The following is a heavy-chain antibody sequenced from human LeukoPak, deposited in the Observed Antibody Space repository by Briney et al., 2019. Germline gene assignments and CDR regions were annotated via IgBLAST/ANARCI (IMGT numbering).Heavy chain of an antibody. D-gene: IGHD4-17*01. V-gene: IGHV4-59*01. CDR2: VYYSGST. CDR1: GGSISSYY. CDR3: AREALTTVLYNFEQIYFYYGMDV. Sequence: PSETLSLTCTVSGGSISSYYWSWIRQPQGKGLGLDGYVYYSGSTNYNPTLKSRVTISVYTSKNKFSPKLGSVTAADTAVYYCAREALTTVLYNFEQIYFYYGMDVWGQGTTVTVS. J-gene: IGHJ6*02.